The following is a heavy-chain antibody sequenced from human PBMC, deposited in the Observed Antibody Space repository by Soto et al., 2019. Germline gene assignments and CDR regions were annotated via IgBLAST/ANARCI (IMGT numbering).Heavy chain of an antibody. CDR3: AREAGEVVAIPRAGDAFDI. J-gene: IGHJ3*02. D-gene: IGHD3-22*01. V-gene: IGHV1-69*06. Sequence: ASVKVSCKASGGTFSSYAISWVRQAPGQGLEWMGGIIPIFGTANYAQKFQGRVTITADKSTSTAYMELSSLRSEDTAVYYCAREAGEVVAIPRAGDAFDIWGQGTMVTVSS. CDR1: GGTFSSYA. CDR2: IIPIFGTA.